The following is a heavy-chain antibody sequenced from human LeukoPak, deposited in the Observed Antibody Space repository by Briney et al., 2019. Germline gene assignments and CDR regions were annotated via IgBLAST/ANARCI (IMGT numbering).Heavy chain of an antibody. CDR1: GGSISSYY. V-gene: IGHV4-59*01. CDR3: ARDNQGDYYDSSGYYDY. J-gene: IGHJ4*02. D-gene: IGHD3-22*01. CDR2: IYYSGST. Sequence: SETLSLTCTVSGGSISSYYWSWIRQPPGKGLEWIGYIYYSGSTNYNPSLKSRVTISVDTSKNQFSLKLSSVTAADTAVYYCARDNQGDYYDSSGYYDYWGQGTLVTVSS.